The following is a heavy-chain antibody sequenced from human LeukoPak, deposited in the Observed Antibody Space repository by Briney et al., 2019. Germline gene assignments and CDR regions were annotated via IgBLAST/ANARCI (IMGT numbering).Heavy chain of an antibody. CDR1: GFTFSSYA. V-gene: IGHV3-30*04. J-gene: IGHJ6*02. D-gene: IGHD3-10*01. Sequence: PGGSLRLSCAASGFTFSSYAMHWVRQAPGKGLEWVAVISYDGSNKYYADSVKGRFTISRDNSKNTLYLQMNSLRAEGTAVYYCARALIPTSSITIHYYYYYGMDVWGQGTTVTVSS. CDR3: ARALIPTSSITIHYYYYYGMDV. CDR2: ISYDGSNK.